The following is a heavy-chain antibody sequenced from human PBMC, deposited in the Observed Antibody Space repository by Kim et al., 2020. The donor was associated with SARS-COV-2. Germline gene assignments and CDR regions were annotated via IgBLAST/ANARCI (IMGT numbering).Heavy chain of an antibody. CDR3: ARDGAPILFYYDSSGYYGY. D-gene: IGHD3-22*01. V-gene: IGHV3-21*01. CDR2: ISSSSSYI. J-gene: IGHJ4*02. Sequence: GGSLRLSCAASGFTFSSYSMNWVRQAPGKGLEWVSSISSSSSYIYYADSVKGRFTISRDNAKNSLYLQMNSLRAEDTAVYYCARDGAPILFYYDSSGYYGYWGQGTLVTVSS. CDR1: GFTFSSYS.